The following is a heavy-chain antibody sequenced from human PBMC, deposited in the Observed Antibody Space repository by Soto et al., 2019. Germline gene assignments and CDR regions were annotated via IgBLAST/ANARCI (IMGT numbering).Heavy chain of an antibody. CDR1: GGSISSSSYY. V-gene: IGHV4-39*01. J-gene: IGHJ4*02. CDR2: IYYSGST. Sequence: SETLSLTCTVSGGSISSSSYYWGWIRQPPGKGLEWIGSIYYSGSTYYNPSLKSRVTISVDPSKNQLSLKLSAVTAADTAVYYCARPWVYYFYSSGYPDXWXXGXLVTVXS. CDR3: ARPWVYYFYSSGYPDX. D-gene: IGHD3-22*01.